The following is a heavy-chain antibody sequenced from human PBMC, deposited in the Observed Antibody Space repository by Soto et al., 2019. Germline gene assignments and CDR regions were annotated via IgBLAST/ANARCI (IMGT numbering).Heavy chain of an antibody. CDR2: IYYSGST. J-gene: IGHJ6*02. CDR1: GGSISNTGYY. Sequence: QLQLQESGPGLVKPSETLSLTCTVSGGSISNTGYYWGWIRQPPGKGLEWIGSIYYSGSTYYNPSLKRRVTISVDTSKNQFSLRLSSVTAAYSAVDYCASPLGVLRDLDAMDVWGQGTTVTVSS. V-gene: IGHV4-39*01. D-gene: IGHD3-9*01. CDR3: ASPLGVLRDLDAMDV.